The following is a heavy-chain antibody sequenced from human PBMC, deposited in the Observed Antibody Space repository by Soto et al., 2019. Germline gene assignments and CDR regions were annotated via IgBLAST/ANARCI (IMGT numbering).Heavy chain of an antibody. D-gene: IGHD6-13*01. CDR2: IYPGDSDT. Sequence: GESLKISCKGSGYNFTSYWIGWVRQMPVKGLEWMGIIYPGDSDTRYSPSFQGQVTISADKSISTAYLQWSSLKASDTAMYYCATIAAAGPPYFQHWGQGTLVTSPQ. V-gene: IGHV5-51*01. CDR3: ATIAAAGPPYFQH. CDR1: GYNFTSYW. J-gene: IGHJ1*01.